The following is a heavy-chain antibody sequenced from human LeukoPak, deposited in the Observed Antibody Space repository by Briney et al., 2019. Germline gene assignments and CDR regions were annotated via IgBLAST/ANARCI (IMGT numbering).Heavy chain of an antibody. J-gene: IGHJ4*02. V-gene: IGHV4-30-2*06. Sequence: SETLSLTCAVSGGSISSTGHSWSWIRQSPGKGLEWIGYIYHSGGTYYNPSLRSRVTISIDRSKNQFSLNLSSVTAADTAVYYCARTVTTTHFENWGQGILVTVSS. CDR3: ARTVTTTHFEN. CDR2: IYHSGGT. CDR1: GGSISSTGHS. D-gene: IGHD4-11*01.